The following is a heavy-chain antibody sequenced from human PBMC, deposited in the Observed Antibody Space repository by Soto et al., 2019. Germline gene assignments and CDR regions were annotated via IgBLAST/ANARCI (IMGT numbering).Heavy chain of an antibody. CDR3: ARRGSGYFDF. V-gene: IGHV4-39*01. CDR2: ISYSGST. J-gene: IGHJ4*02. Sequence: SETLSLSCTVSGGSISSSNYYWGWIRQPPGKGLEWIGSISYSGSTYYNPSLKSRVTISVDTSKNQFSLKLSSVTAADTAVYYCARRGSGYFDFWGLGTLVTVSS. D-gene: IGHD6-19*01. CDR1: GGSISSSNYY.